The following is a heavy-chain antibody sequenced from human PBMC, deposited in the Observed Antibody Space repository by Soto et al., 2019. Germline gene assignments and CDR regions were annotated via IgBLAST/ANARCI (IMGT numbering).Heavy chain of an antibody. CDR1: GDSIRCYY. CDR3: AREGVAAPYCYYGMDV. J-gene: IGHJ6*02. V-gene: IGHV4-59*01. CDR2: ISYTGST. D-gene: IGHD2-15*01. Sequence: SETLCLTCTVSGDSIRCYYWSWVRQPPGKGLEWIAYISYTGSTHSNPSFKSRVTRSAGTSKNQFSLKQSSVTNEDTALYYCAREGVAAPYCYYGMDVWGQGSTVTVSS.